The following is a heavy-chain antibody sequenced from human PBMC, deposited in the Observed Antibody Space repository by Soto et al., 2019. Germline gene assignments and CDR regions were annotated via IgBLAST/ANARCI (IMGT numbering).Heavy chain of an antibody. CDR1: GFTFDRFA. V-gene: IGHV3-23*01. CDR3: ARSSFGSSWSGGAFDI. CDR2: ISGSGGST. J-gene: IGHJ3*02. Sequence: EVQLLESGGGLVQPGGSLRLSCAASGFTFDRFAMNWVRQAPGKGLEWVSGISGSGGSTYYADTVKGRLTISRDNSKNTLYLQLNSLRVEDTATYFCARSSFGSSWSGGAFDIGAQGTMVTVSS. D-gene: IGHD3-10*01.